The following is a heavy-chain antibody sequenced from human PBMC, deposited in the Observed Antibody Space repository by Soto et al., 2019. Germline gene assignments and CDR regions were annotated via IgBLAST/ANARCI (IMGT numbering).Heavy chain of an antibody. V-gene: IGHV4-30-4*01. J-gene: IGHJ5*02. D-gene: IGHD1-26*01. CDR2: IYHSGST. Sequence: SETLSLTCTVSGDSISSVDHYWSWIRQPPGKGLEWMGYIYHSGSTHHNPSLNSRLTISIDTSTNRFSLNLTSVTAADTAVYFCARLRWETENNWFDPWGQGALVTVS. CDR1: GDSISSVDHY. CDR3: ARLRWETENNWFDP.